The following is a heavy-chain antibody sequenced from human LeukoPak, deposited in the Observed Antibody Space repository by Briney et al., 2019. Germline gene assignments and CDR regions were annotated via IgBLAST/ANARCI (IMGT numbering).Heavy chain of an antibody. CDR1: GGSISTSGYY. Sequence: PSETLSLTCTVSGGSISTSGYYWGWIRQPAGKGLEWIGSIYYNGSTYYNPSLKSRVIMSLDTSKKQFALKLTSVTAGDTGVYYCGRIGVYGDYVDFWGQGTLVTVSS. D-gene: IGHD4-17*01. J-gene: IGHJ4*02. CDR2: IYYNGST. CDR3: GRIGVYGDYVDF. V-gene: IGHV4-39*06.